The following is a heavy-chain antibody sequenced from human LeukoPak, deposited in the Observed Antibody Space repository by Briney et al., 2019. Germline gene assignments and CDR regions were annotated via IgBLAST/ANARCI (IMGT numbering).Heavy chain of an antibody. Sequence: SETLSLTCTVSGASISGYYWSWIRQPPGKGLEWIGYVYYSGRTDYNPSLKSRVTISSDESKNQFPLNLRTVTAADTAVYYCARQALTRNFGLDHWGQGILVTVSS. D-gene: IGHD3/OR15-3a*01. J-gene: IGHJ4*02. CDR2: VYYSGRT. CDR3: ARQALTRNFGLDH. V-gene: IGHV4-59*08. CDR1: GASISGYY.